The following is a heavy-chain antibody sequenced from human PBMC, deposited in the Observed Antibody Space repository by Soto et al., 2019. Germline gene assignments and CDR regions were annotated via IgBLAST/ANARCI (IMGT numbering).Heavy chain of an antibody. J-gene: IGHJ4*02. CDR3: ARVRIMITFGGVIPPDY. Sequence: ASVKVSCKASGYTFTSYGISWVRQAPGQGLEWMGWISAHNGNTNYAQKLQGRVTMTTDTSTSTAYMELRSLRSDDTAVYYCARVRIMITFGGVIPPDYWGQGTLVTVSS. CDR1: GYTFTSYG. D-gene: IGHD3-16*01. CDR2: ISAHNGNT. V-gene: IGHV1-18*01.